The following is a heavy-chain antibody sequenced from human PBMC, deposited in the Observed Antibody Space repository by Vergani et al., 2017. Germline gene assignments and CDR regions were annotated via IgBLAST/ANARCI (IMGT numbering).Heavy chain of an antibody. CDR3: ARSLGSAVYSGYDYSFYYFDY. V-gene: IGHV1-69*13. CDR2: IIPIFGTA. J-gene: IGHJ4*02. CDR1: GGTFSSYA. D-gene: IGHD5-12*01. Sequence: QVQLVQSGAEVKKPGSSVKVSCKASGGTFSSYAISWVRQAPGQGLEWMGRIIPIFGTANYAQKFQGRVTITADESTSTAYMELSSLRSEDTAVYYCARSLGSAVYSGYDYSFYYFDYWGQGTLVTVSS.